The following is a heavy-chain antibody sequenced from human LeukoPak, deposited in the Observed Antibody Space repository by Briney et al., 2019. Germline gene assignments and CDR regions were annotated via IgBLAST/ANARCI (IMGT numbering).Heavy chain of an antibody. D-gene: IGHD1-26*01. CDR1: GFTFSSYA. Sequence: GGSLRLSCAASGFTFSSYAMSWVRQAPGKGLEWVSAISCSGGTTYYADSVKGRFTISRDNSKNTLYLQMNSLRAGDTAVYYCAKPRYSRSPGDYWXXXTLVTVSS. J-gene: IGHJ4*01. CDR2: ISCSGGTT. V-gene: IGHV3-23*01. CDR3: AKPRYSRSPGDY.